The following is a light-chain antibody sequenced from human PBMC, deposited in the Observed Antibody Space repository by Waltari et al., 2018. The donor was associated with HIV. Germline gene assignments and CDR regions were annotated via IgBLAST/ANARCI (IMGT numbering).Light chain of an antibody. J-gene: IGLJ2*01. CDR3: CSYTGTGIV. V-gene: IGLV2-23*02. CDR1: SSDVGAYNL. Sequence: QSALTQLASVSGSPGQSITISCTGTSSDVGAYNLVSWYQQHPTKAPKLMIVEVAKRPSGVSDLFSGSRSRNTASLTISGLQTEDEGDYYCCSYTGTGIVFGGGTKLTVL. CDR2: EVA.